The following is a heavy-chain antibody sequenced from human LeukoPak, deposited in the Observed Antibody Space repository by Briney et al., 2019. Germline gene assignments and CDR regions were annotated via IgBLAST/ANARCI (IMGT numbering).Heavy chain of an antibody. CDR1: GFTFTSYS. J-gene: IGHJ4*02. D-gene: IGHD2-15*01. Sequence: GGSLRLSCAASGFTFTSYSMNWVRQAPGKGLEWVSSISDSSSYIYYADSVKGRFTISRDNAKNSLYLQMNSLRAEDTAMYYCARSSVLVLAANSDYWGQGTLVTVSS. V-gene: IGHV3-21*01. CDR2: ISDSSSYI. CDR3: ARSSVLVLAANSDY.